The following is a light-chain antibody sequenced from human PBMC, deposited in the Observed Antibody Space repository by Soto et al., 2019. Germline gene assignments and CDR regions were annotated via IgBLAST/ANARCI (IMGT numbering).Light chain of an antibody. CDR3: QQYNNWPPHT. Sequence: EIVMTQSPANLSVSPGDRATLSCRASQSISNNLAWYQQKPFQAPRLLIYGASKMATGIPARFSGSGSGTDFTLTISSLQSEDFAVYYCQQYNNWPPHTFGQGTKLEIK. CDR2: GAS. CDR1: QSISNN. V-gene: IGKV3-15*01. J-gene: IGKJ2*01.